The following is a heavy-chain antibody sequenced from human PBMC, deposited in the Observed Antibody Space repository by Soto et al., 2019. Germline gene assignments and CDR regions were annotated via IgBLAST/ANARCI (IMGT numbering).Heavy chain of an antibody. V-gene: IGHV3-30*03. J-gene: IGHJ3*02. D-gene: IGHD1-26*01. CDR1: GFTFSSYG. CDR2: ISDDGSNK. CDR3: AIEVEQGAVNSGFDI. Sequence: QVQLVESGGGVVQPGRSLRLSCAASGFTFSSYGMHWVRQAPGKGLEWVAVISDDGSNKYYADSVKGRFTISRDNSKNALYLQTDSLRGKATAVYYCAIEVEQGAVNSGFDIWGKGTMVTVSS.